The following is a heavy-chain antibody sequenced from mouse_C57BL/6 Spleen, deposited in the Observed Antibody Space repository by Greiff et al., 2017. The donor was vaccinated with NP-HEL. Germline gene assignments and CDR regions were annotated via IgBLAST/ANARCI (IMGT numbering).Heavy chain of an antibody. CDR2: IDPANGNT. CDR1: GFTITNTY. D-gene: IGHD1-1*01. J-gene: IGHJ2*01. Sequence: VQLKQSVAELVRPGASVKLSCTASGFTITNTYMHWVKQRPEQGLEWIGRIDPANGNTKYAPKFQGKATITADTSSNTAYLQLSSLTSEDTAIYYCARGTVVATNFDYWGQGTTLTVSS. CDR3: ARGTVVATNFDY. V-gene: IGHV14-3*01.